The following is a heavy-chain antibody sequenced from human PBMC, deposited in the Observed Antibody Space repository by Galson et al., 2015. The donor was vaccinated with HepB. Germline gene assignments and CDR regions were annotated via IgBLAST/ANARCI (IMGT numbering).Heavy chain of an antibody. CDR2: INHSGST. CDR3: ARAGDAREIDY. V-gene: IGHV4-34*01. J-gene: IGHJ4*02. Sequence: ETLSLTCAVYGGSFSGYYWSWIRQPPGKGLEWIGEINHSGSTNYNPSLKSRVTISVDTSKNQFSLKLSSVTAADTAVYYCARAGDAREIDYWGQGTLVTVSS. CDR1: GGSFSGYY. D-gene: IGHD3-10*01.